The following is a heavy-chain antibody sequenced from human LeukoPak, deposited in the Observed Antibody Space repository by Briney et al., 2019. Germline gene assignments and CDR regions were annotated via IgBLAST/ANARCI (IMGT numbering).Heavy chain of an antibody. CDR1: GGSISSYN. D-gene: IGHD3-3*01. J-gene: IGHJ3*02. CDR3: ARFTTLHAFDI. V-gene: IGHV4-59*01. Sequence: SETLSLTCTVSGGSISSYNWSWIGPPPGQGLEWCGYIYHSGSTNYNPSLKSRVTISVDTSKNQFSLKLSSVTAADTAVYYCARFTTLHAFDIWGQGTMVTVSS. CDR2: IYHSGST.